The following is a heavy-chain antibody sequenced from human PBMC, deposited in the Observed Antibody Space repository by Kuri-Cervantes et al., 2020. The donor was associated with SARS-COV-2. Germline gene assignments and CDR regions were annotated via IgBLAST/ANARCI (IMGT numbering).Heavy chain of an antibody. J-gene: IGHJ6*03. D-gene: IGHD3-3*01. CDR3: ASNPYYDFWSGYDDHYYMDV. CDR1: GDTFSTYT. CDR2: IIPILGIA. V-gene: IGHV1-69*02. Sequence: SVKVSCKASGDTFSTYTISWVRQAPGQGLEWMGRIIPILGIANYAQKFQGRVTITADRSTSTAYMELSSLRSEDTAVYYCASNPYYDFWSGYDDHYYMDVWGKGTTVTVSS.